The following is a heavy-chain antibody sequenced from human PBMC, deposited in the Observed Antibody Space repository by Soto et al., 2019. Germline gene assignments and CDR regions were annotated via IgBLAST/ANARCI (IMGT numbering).Heavy chain of an antibody. CDR2: IKHDGSEQ. V-gene: IGHV3-7*01. Sequence: EVQLVESGGGLVKPGGSLRLSCAASGFTFDNYWMSWVRQAPGKGLEWVAIIKHDGSEQYYGDSVKGRFTISRDNAKNSLYLQLNSLRAEDMAVYYWARDFGGTYYYGSGSLYWGQGTLVTVSS. D-gene: IGHD3-10*01. CDR3: ARDFGGTYYYGSGSLY. J-gene: IGHJ4*02. CDR1: GFTFDNYW.